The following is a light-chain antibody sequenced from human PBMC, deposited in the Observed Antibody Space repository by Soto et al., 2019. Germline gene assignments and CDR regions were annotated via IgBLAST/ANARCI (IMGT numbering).Light chain of an antibody. Sequence: DFQMTQSPSTLSASVGDRVTITCRASTNIRSRLAWFQQKPGKAPKLLIYDASSLDSGVPQRFSGSGSGTEFTLTINSLQTDDFSTYYCQPYHSYWTFGQGTKVE. J-gene: IGKJ1*01. CDR2: DAS. CDR1: TNIRSR. V-gene: IGKV1-5*01. CDR3: QPYHSYWT.